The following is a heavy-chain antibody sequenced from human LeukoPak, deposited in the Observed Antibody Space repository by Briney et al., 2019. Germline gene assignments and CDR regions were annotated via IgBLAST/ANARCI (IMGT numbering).Heavy chain of an antibody. V-gene: IGHV3-21*01. Sequence: PGGSLRLSCAASGFTFSSYSMTWVRQAPGRGLEWVSSISSSSSYIYYADSVKGRFTISRDNAKNSLYLQMNSLRAEDTAVYYCARAAYCGGDCYLDAFDIWGQGTMVTVSS. CDR2: ISSSSSYI. J-gene: IGHJ3*02. CDR3: ARAAYCGGDCYLDAFDI. CDR1: GFTFSSYS. D-gene: IGHD2-21*02.